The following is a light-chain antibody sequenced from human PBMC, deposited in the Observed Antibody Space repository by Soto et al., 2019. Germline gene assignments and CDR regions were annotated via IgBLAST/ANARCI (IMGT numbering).Light chain of an antibody. J-gene: IGLJ2*01. V-gene: IGLV4-69*01. Sequence: QTVVTQSPSASASLGASVKLTCTLSSRHSSYAIAWHQQQPEKGPRYLMKLNSDGRHTKGDGIPDRFSGSSSGTERYLTISSLQSEDEADYHCQTWGTGILVFGGGTKLTVL. CDR2: LNSDGRH. CDR1: SRHSSYA. CDR3: QTWGTGILV.